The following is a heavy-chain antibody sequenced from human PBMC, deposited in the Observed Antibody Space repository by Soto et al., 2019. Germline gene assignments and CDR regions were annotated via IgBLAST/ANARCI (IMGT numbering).Heavy chain of an antibody. CDR3: ARELLGY. V-gene: IGHV1-69*05. CDR2: IVPIFATP. D-gene: IGHD2-15*01. CDR1: GGSFSSYA. J-gene: IGHJ4*02. Sequence: ASVKVSCKASGGSFSSYAFTWVRLAPGQGLECMGGIVPIFATPNYAQKFQGRVTITRDTSASTAYMELSSLRSEDTAVYYCARELLGYWGQGTLVTVSS.